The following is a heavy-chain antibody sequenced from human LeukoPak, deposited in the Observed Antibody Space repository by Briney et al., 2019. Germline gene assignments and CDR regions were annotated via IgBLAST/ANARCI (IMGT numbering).Heavy chain of an antibody. V-gene: IGHV3-43*02. CDR2: ISGNGYST. CDR1: GFTFDDFA. J-gene: IGHJ4*02. D-gene: IGHD3-22*01. Sequence: GGSLRLSCAASGFTFDDFAMHWFRQAPGKGLEWFSLISGNGYSTYYADSIEGRFTISRDNSRNSLYLQMNSLRSEDTALYYCAKDIRERGYAAFWGQGTLVIVSS. CDR3: AKDIRERGYAAF.